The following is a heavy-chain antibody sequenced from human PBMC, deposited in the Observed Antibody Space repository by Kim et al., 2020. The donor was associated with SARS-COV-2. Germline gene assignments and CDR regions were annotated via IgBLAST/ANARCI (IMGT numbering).Heavy chain of an antibody. Sequence: ASVKVSCKASGYTFTSYGISWVRQAPGQGLEWMGWISAYNGNTNYAQKLQGRVTMTTDTSTSTAYMELRSLRSDDTAVYYCARDIYRGIAAAGLKVGDAFDIWGQGTMVTVSS. CDR2: ISAYNGNT. V-gene: IGHV1-18*01. CDR1: GYTFTSYG. CDR3: ARDIYRGIAAAGLKVGDAFDI. J-gene: IGHJ3*02. D-gene: IGHD6-13*01.